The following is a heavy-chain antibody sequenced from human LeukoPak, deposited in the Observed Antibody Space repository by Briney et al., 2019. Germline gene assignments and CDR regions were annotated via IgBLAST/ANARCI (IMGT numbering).Heavy chain of an antibody. CDR2: IWYDGDNK. J-gene: IGHJ4*02. V-gene: IGHV3-33*01. CDR3: ARGWGYSYGLFDY. CDR1: GFTFSNYG. Sequence: GRSLRLSCAASGFTFSNYGMHWVRQAPGKGLEWVAVIWYDGDNKSYADSVKGRFTISRDNSKNTLYLQMNSLRAEDTAVYYCARGWGYSYGLFDYWGQGTLVTVSS. D-gene: IGHD5-18*01.